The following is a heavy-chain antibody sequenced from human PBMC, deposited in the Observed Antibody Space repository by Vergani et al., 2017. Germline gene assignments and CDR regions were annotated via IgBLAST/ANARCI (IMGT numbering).Heavy chain of an antibody. CDR3: ARENSSTSGRAFDF. Sequence: QLVESGGGLVQPGGSLRLSCVVSGFDFSSYIMNWVRQAPGEGLEWVSFCSTGTKSQYYAESVKGRFTISRDSAKNSLYLQMDSLRAEDTAVYYCARENSSTSGRAFDFWGQGTKVTVSS. CDR2: CSTGTKSQ. D-gene: IGHD2-2*01. V-gene: IGHV3-48*01. J-gene: IGHJ3*01. CDR1: GFDFSSYI.